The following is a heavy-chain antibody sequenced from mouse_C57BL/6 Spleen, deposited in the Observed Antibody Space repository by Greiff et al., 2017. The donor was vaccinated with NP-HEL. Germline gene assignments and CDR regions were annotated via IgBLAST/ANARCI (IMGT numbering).Heavy chain of an antibody. CDR2: FNPGSGGT. Sequence: VQLQESGAELVRPGTSVKVSCKASGYAFTNYLIEWVKQRPGQGLEWIGVFNPGSGGTNYNEKFKGKATLTADKSSSTAYMQLSSLTSEDSAVYFCARGGNYGYWGQGTTLTVSS. V-gene: IGHV1-54*01. CDR1: GYAFTNYL. J-gene: IGHJ2*01. D-gene: IGHD2-1*01. CDR3: ARGGNYGY.